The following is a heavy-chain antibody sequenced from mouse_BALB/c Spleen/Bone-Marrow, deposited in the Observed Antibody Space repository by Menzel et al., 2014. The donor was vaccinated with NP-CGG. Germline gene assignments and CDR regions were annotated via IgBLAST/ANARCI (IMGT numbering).Heavy chain of an antibody. J-gene: IGHJ2*03. CDR3: TRSITTAVEFDY. CDR2: IYPGNSGT. V-gene: IGHV1-5*01. Sequence: VQLQQSGTVLARPGASVKMSCKASGYSFTSYWMYWIKQRPGQGLEWIGAIYPGNSGTSYNQNFKGKAKLTAVTSVSTAYMELSSLTNEDSAVYYCTRSITTAVEFDYWGQGTSLTVSS. D-gene: IGHD1-1*01. CDR1: GYSFTSYW.